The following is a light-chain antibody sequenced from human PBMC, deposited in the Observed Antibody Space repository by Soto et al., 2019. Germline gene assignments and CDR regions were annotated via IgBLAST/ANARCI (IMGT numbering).Light chain of an antibody. V-gene: IGKV4-1*01. CDR2: CAS. Sequence: IEMTQSPDYLAVSLGERATINCKSSQSVFHSSKKRNYLGWYQQKAGQPPKLLINCASTRQSGVPDRFSGSGSGTEFTLTIRSLQAEDVAVYYCQQYYSSPRTFGGGTKVEIK. CDR3: QQYYSSPRT. CDR1: QSVFHSSKKRNY. J-gene: IGKJ4*01.